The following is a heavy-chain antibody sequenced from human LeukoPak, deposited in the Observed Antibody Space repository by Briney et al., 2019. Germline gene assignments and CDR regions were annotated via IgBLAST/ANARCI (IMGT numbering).Heavy chain of an antibody. V-gene: IGHV3-23*01. CDR1: GFTFSIYA. CDR3: ARDHPLGPVGWFDP. Sequence: GGSLRLSCAASGFTFSIYAMSWVRQAPGKGLEWVSAIGDTTYYADSVEGRFTISRDNSKNTLYLQMNSLRAEDTAVYYCARDHPLGPVGWFDPWGQGTLVTVSS. CDR2: IGDTT. J-gene: IGHJ5*02.